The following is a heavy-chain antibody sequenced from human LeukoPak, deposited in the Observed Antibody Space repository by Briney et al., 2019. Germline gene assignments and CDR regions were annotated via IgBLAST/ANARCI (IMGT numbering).Heavy chain of an antibody. Sequence: GGSLRLSCAASGFTFSMSWMSWIRQAPGKGLEGVANIKGDGSTKYYVDSVKGRFTISRDNAQNSLYLQMNSLRVEDTAVYYCANSHASSGNNWGQGTLVTVSS. CDR3: ANSHASSGNN. CDR2: IKGDGSTK. V-gene: IGHV3-7*01. D-gene: IGHD3-22*01. J-gene: IGHJ4*02. CDR1: GFTFSMSW.